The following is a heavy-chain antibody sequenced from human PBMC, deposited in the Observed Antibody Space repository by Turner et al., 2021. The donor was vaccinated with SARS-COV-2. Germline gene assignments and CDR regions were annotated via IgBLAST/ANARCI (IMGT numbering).Heavy chain of an antibody. CDR2: ISYDGSNK. D-gene: IGHD2-15*01. CDR3: AKGLGGYCSGGSCYSGIVDY. V-gene: IGHV3-30*18. CDR1: GFTFRSYG. Sequence: QVQLVESGGGVVRPGRSLRLSCAASGFTFRSYGMHWVRQAPGKGLEWVAVISYDGSNKYYADSVKGRFTISRDNSKNTLYLQMNSLRAEDTAVYYCAKGLGGYCSGGSCYSGIVDYWGQGTLVTVSS. J-gene: IGHJ4*02.